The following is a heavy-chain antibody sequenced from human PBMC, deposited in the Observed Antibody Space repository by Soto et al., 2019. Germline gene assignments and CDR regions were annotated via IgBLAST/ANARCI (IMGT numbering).Heavy chain of an antibody. Sequence: SETLSLTCAVYGGSFSGYYWSWVRQSPGKGLEWIGEINHTGSPNYSPSLKSRVTISVDMSKNQFSLNLSSVTAADTAVYFCARGLQDVAVVVPGARMKKYSWFDSWGQGTLITVSS. CDR3: ARGLQDVAVVVPGARMKKYSWFDS. CDR2: INHTGSP. J-gene: IGHJ5*01. V-gene: IGHV4-34*01. CDR1: GGSFSGYY. D-gene: IGHD2-21*01.